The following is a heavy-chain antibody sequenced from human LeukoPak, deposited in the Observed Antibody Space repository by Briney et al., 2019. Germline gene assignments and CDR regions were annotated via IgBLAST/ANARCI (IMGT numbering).Heavy chain of an antibody. D-gene: IGHD2-21*01. CDR3: QTCCGRGSTYYYYYYMDV. CDR2: IRSKANSYAT. CDR1: GFTFSGSA. V-gene: IGHV3-73*01. J-gene: IGHJ6*03. Sequence: GGSLRLSCAASGFTFSGSAMHWVRQASGKGLEWVGRIRSKANSYATAYAASVKGRFTISRDDSKNTAYLQMNSLKTEDTAVYYCQTCCGRGSTYYYYYYMDVWGKGTTVTVSS.